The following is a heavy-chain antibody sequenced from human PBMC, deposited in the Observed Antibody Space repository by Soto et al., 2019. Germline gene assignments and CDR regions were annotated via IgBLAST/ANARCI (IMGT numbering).Heavy chain of an antibody. CDR1: GFACSTYA. CDR3: VGAIGYWGVGDY. Sequence: QVQLVESGGGVIQPGKSLRLSCSASGFACSTYAMHWVRQAPGKGLEWVAVIWADGRRQFYAGSVKGRITVSRDNSQNTLFLQMTSLRVDHTALYYCVGAIGYWGVGDYWGQGTVVTVSS. D-gene: IGHD3-10*01. V-gene: IGHV3-33*08. J-gene: IGHJ4*02. CDR2: IWADGRRQ.